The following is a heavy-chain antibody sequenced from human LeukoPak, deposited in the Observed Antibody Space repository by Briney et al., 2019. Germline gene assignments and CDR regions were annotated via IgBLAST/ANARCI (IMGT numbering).Heavy chain of an antibody. V-gene: IGHV3-64*01. CDR2: ISTNGGMT. D-gene: IGHD6-19*01. CDR3: ARGLARGGGWYRRSATDTLDI. CDR1: GFTFSDYA. Sequence: GGSLRLSCAASGFTFSDYAMYRVRQAPGKGLEYVSVISTNGGMTYYSNSVKGRFTISRDNSKNTVFLQMGSLRADDMAVYYCARGLARGGGWYRRSATDTLDIWGLGTMVTVSS. J-gene: IGHJ3*02.